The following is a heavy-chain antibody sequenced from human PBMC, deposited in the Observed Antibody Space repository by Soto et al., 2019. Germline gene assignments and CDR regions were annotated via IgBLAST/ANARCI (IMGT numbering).Heavy chain of an antibody. CDR3: ARELLAAAGNWFDP. CDR2: IYYSGST. V-gene: IGHV4-59*01. J-gene: IGHJ5*02. D-gene: IGHD6-13*01. Sequence: QVQLQESGPGLVKPSETLSLTCTVSGGSISSYYWSWIRQPPGKGLEWIGYIYYSGSTNYNPSLKSRVTISVDTSKNQFSLKLSSVTAADTAVYYCARELLAAAGNWFDPWGQGTLVTVSS. CDR1: GGSISSYY.